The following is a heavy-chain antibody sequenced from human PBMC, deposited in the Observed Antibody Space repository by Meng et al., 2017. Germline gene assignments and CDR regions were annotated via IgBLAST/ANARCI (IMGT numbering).Heavy chain of an antibody. V-gene: IGHV2-5*02. Sequence: QITLKEFGPTLVKPTQTLTLTCTFSWFSLSTSGVGVGWIRQPPGKALEWLALIYWDDDKRYSPSLKSRLTITKDTSKNQVVLTMTNMDPVDTATYYCAHRRGDSREGWFDPWGQGTLVTVSS. CDR2: IYWDDDK. CDR3: AHRRGDSREGWFDP. J-gene: IGHJ5*02. D-gene: IGHD2-21*02. CDR1: WFSLSTSGVG.